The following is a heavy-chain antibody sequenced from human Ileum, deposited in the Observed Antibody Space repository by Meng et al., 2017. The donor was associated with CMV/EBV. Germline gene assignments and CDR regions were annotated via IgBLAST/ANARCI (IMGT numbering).Heavy chain of an antibody. V-gene: IGHV3-33*01. D-gene: IGHD2-8*01. Sequence: QVHLVESGGGVVQPETPLRLSCGASGFDFRSYPMHWVRQAPGKGLEWVALIWYDGSSEYYADSVKGRFTVSRDNSKNTLYLQMNALRVEDTAVYYCARGKTNWAAYDYWGQGTLVTVSS. CDR3: ARGKTNWAAYDY. CDR1: GFDFRSYP. J-gene: IGHJ4*02. CDR2: IWYDGSSE.